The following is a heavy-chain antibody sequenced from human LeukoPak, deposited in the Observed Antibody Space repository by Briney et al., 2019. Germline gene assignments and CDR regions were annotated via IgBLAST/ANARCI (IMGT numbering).Heavy chain of an antibody. J-gene: IGHJ4*02. D-gene: IGHD7-27*01. CDR1: GFTFSSYG. CDR3: ARDWGSNFDY. V-gene: IGHV3-33*01. Sequence: PGRSLRPSCAASGFTFSSYGMHWVRQAPGKGLEWVAVIWYDGSNKYYADSVKGRFTISRDNSKNTLYLQMNSLRAEDTAVYYCARDWGSNFDYWGQGTLVTVSS. CDR2: IWYDGSNK.